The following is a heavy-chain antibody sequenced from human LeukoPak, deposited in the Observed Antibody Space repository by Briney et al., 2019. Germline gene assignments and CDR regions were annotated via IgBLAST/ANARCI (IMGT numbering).Heavy chain of an antibody. CDR1: GFTFSSYA. CDR2: ISGSGDNT. J-gene: IGHJ4*02. Sequence: GGSLRLSCAASGFTFSSYAMSWVRQAPGKGLEWVSGISGSGDNTYYADSVKGRFTISGDNSKNTLYVQVNSLGTEDTAAYYCAKGSYYDSSGSFYFDYWGQGTLVTVSS. D-gene: IGHD3-22*01. CDR3: AKGSYYDSSGSFYFDY. V-gene: IGHV3-23*01.